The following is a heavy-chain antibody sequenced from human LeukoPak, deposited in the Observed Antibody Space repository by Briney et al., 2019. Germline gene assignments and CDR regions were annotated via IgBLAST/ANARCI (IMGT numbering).Heavy chain of an antibody. Sequence: GGSLRLSCAASGFTFSSYWMHWVRHTPGKGLVWVSRIKSDGSSASYADSVKGRFTISRDNAKNTLYLQMNSLRAEDTAVYYCARDGYSFGHDFDYWGQGALVTVSS. D-gene: IGHD5-18*01. CDR3: ARDGYSFGHDFDY. J-gene: IGHJ4*02. CDR2: IKSDGSSA. CDR1: GFTFSSYW. V-gene: IGHV3-74*01.